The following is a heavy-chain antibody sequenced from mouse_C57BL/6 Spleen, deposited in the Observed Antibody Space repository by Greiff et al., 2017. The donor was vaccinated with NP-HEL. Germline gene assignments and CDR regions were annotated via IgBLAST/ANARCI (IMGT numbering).Heavy chain of an antibody. D-gene: IGHD2-1*01. CDR3: ARPHYGNYFYYAMDY. CDR1: EYEFPSHD. Sequence: EVKLMESGGGLVQPGESLKLSCESNEYEFPSHDMSWVRKTPEKRLELVAAINSDGGSTYYPDTMERRFIISRDKTKKTLYLQMSSLRSEDTALYYCARPHYGNYFYYAMDYWGQGTSVTVSS. J-gene: IGHJ4*01. CDR2: INSDGGST. V-gene: IGHV5-2*01.